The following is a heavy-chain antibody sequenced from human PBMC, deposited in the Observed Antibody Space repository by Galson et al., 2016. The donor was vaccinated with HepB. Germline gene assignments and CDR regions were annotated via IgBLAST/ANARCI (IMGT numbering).Heavy chain of an antibody. D-gene: IGHD2-2*01. CDR1: GGTLNNFV. CDR2: IIFTLGPP. J-gene: IGHJ5*02. CDR3: AGVAAAMRGPLDR. V-gene: IGHV1-69*13. Sequence: SVKVSCKASGGTLNNFVISWVRQAPGQGLEWLGGIIFTLGPPSYAQKFQGRVTITADESTSTAYMELSSLRSGDTAVYYCAGVAAAMRGPLDRWGQGTLVTVAS.